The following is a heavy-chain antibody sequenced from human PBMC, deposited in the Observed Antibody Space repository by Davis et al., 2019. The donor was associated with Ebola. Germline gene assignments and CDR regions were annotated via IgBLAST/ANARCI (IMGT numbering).Heavy chain of an antibody. V-gene: IGHV1-69*06. CDR2: IIPVFATA. CDR1: VGSFTNYA. D-gene: IGHD5-12*01. Sequence: SVKVSCKVSVGSFTNYALSWVRQAPGQGLEWMGTIIPVFATANYAQKLQGRVTITADTSTTTVYVELSSLRPEDTAVYYCGREGRSGNDYALDVWGQGTAVTVSS. J-gene: IGHJ6*02. CDR3: GREGRSGNDYALDV.